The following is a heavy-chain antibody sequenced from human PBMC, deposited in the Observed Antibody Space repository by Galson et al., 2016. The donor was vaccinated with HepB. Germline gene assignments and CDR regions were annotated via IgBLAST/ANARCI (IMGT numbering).Heavy chain of an antibody. CDR3: ARDRYSGSYYVGAFDI. V-gene: IGHV1-2*02. J-gene: IGHJ4*02. D-gene: IGHD1-26*01. CDR2: INPDSGVT. CDR1: GYTFTGYY. Sequence: SVKVSCKASGYTFTGYYMHWVRQAPGQGLEWMGWINPDSGVTSYAQKFQGRVTMTRDTSISTVYMELSRLKSDDTAIYYCARDRYSGSYYVGAFDIWGQGTPVTVSS.